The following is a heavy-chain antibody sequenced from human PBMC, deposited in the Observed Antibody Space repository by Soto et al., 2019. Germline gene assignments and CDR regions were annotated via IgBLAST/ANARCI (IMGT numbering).Heavy chain of an antibody. J-gene: IGHJ5*02. V-gene: IGHV4-31*03. Sequence: SETLSLTCTVSGGSISSGGYYWSWIRQHPGKGLEWIGYIYYSGSTYYNPSLKSRVTISVDTSKNQFSLKLSSVTAADTAVYYCAREGSGSYAVGSGFDPWGQGTLVTVSS. CDR3: AREGSGSYAVGSGFDP. D-gene: IGHD3-10*01. CDR1: GGSISSGGYY. CDR2: IYYSGST.